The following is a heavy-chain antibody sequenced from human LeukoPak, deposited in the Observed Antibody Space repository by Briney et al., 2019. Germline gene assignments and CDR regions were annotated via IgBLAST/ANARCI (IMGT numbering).Heavy chain of an antibody. J-gene: IGHJ4*02. V-gene: IGHV1-69*13. CDR1: GGTFSSYA. D-gene: IGHD3-9*01. Sequence: SVKVSCKASGGTFSSYAISWARQAPGQGLEWMGGIIPDFGTANNQQKFKGRVTITADESTSTAHMELSGLRSEDTAVYYCASSTDILTGYLLDNWGQGTLVTVSS. CDR3: ASSTDILTGYLLDN. CDR2: IIPDFGTA.